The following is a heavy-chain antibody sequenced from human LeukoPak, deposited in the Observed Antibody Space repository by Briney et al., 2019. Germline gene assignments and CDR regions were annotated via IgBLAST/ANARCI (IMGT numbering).Heavy chain of an antibody. V-gene: IGHV3-73*01. D-gene: IGHD6-19*01. J-gene: IGHJ4*02. Sequence: GGSLRLSCAASGFTVSSNYMSWVRQAPGKGLEWVGRIRSKANSYATAYAASVKGRFTISRDDSKNTAYLQMNSLKTEDTAVYYCTVYSSGPPQDYWGQGTLVTVSS. CDR2: IRSKANSYAT. CDR1: GFTVSSNY. CDR3: TVYSSGPPQDY.